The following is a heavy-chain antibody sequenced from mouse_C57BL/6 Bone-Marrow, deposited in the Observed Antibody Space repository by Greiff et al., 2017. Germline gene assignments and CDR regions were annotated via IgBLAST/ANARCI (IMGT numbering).Heavy chain of an antibody. V-gene: IGHV5-6*01. Sequence: EVQRVESGGDLVKPGGSLKLSCAASGFTFSSYGMSWVRQTPDKRLEWVGTISSGGSYTYYPDSVKGRFTVSRDNAKNTLYLQMSSLKSEDTAMYYCARHGSDGYFPWGQGTLVTVSA. J-gene: IGHJ3*01. CDR3: ARHGSDGYFP. D-gene: IGHD2-3*01. CDR1: GFTFSSYG. CDR2: ISSGGSYT.